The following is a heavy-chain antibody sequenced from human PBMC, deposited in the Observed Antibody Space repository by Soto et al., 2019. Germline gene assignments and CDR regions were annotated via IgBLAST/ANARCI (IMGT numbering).Heavy chain of an antibody. CDR1: GDTFGRFT. CDR2: IKPISDIT. D-gene: IGHD4-4*01. CDR3: ARDPSTINKLIGVWFDP. Sequence: SVKVSCKASGDTFGRFTINWVRQAPGQGLGWMGGIKPISDITNYAQRFQGRVTFTADASTSTVYLELSSLRSEDTAMYYCARDPSTINKLIGVWFDPWGQGTLVTVSS. V-gene: IGHV1-69*13. J-gene: IGHJ5*02.